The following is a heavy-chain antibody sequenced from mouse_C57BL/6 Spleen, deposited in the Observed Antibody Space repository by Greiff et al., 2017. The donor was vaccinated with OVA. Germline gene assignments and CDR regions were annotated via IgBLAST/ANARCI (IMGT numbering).Heavy chain of an antibody. Sequence: VQLQQSGAELVRPGASVKLSCTASGFNIKDYYMHWVKQRPEQGLEWIGRIDPEDGDTEYAPKFQGKATMTADTSSNTAYLQLSSLTSEDTAVYYCTTTTVVARAMDYWGQGTSVTVSS. J-gene: IGHJ4*01. CDR3: TTTTVVARAMDY. CDR1: GFNIKDYY. V-gene: IGHV14-1*01. CDR2: IDPEDGDT. D-gene: IGHD1-1*01.